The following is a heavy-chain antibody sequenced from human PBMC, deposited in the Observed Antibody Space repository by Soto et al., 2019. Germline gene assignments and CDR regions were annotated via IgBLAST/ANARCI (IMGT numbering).Heavy chain of an antibody. J-gene: IGHJ6*02. CDR1: GFTFSSYS. CDR2: ISSSSSYI. D-gene: IGHD3-22*01. CDR3: ARANSYDSSVIARYYYGMDV. Sequence: KPGGSLRLSCAASGFTFSSYSMNWVRQAPGKGLEWVSSISSSSSYIYYADSVKGRFTISRDNAKNSLYLQMNSLRAEDTAVYYCARANSYDSSVIARYYYGMDVWGQGTKVTVS. V-gene: IGHV3-21*01.